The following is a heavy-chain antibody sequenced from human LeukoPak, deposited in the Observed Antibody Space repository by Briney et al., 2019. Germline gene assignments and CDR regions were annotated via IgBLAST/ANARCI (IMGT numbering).Heavy chain of an antibody. CDR1: GYTFTSYG. J-gene: IGHJ4*02. Sequence: APVNVSCKASGYTFTSYGISWVRQAPGQGLEWMGWISAYNGNTNYAQKLQGRVTMTTDTSTSTAYMELRSLRSDDTAVYYCARDKGDILTGYYTDYWGQGTLVTVSS. CDR3: ARDKGDILTGYYTDY. D-gene: IGHD3-9*01. V-gene: IGHV1-18*01. CDR2: ISAYNGNT.